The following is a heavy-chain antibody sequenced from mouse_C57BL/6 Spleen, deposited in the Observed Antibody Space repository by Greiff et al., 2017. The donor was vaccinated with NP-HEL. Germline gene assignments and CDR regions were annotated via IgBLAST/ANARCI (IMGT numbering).Heavy chain of an antibody. CDR3: TTDYGNYDYAMDY. CDR2: IDPENGDT. CDR1: GFNIKDDY. D-gene: IGHD2-1*01. J-gene: IGHJ4*01. Sequence: EVQLQQSGAELVRPGASVKLSCTASGFNIKDDYMHWVKQRPEQGLEWIGWIDPENGDTEYASKFQGKATITADTSSNTAYLQLSSLTSEDTAVYYCTTDYGNYDYAMDYWGQGTSVTVSS. V-gene: IGHV14-4*01.